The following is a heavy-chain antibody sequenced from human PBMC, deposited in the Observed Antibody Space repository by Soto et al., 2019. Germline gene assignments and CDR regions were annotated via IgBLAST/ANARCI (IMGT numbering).Heavy chain of an antibody. D-gene: IGHD5-12*01. CDR3: TRALGWLQLGDC. CDR1: GFTFSSYA. Sequence: GGSLRLSCAVSGFTFSSYAMHWVRQAPGKGLEWVAVISYDGSNKYYADSVKGRFTISRDNAKNSLYLQMNSLRAEDTAVYYCTRALGWLQLGDCWGQGTLVTVSS. V-gene: IGHV3-30-3*01. J-gene: IGHJ4*02. CDR2: ISYDGSNK.